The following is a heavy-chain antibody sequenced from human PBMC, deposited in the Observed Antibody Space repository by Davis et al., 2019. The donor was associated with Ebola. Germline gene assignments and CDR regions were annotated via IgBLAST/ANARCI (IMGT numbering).Heavy chain of an antibody. CDR2: LYHSGGT. D-gene: IGHD3/OR15-3a*01. Sequence: MPSETLSLTCTVSGYSISSAHFPRWPRQPPGKRLEWVGSLYHSGGTYYNPSLKGRVIISVDKSKNQFYLKLSSMTAADTAVYYCARDVRAPYDFWGVGGQGTLVTVST. J-gene: IGHJ4*02. V-gene: IGHV4-38-2*02. CDR3: ARDVRAPYDFWGV. CDR1: GYSISSAHF.